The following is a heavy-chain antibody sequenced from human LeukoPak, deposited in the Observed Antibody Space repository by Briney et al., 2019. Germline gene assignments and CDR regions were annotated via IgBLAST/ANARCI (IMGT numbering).Heavy chain of an antibody. CDR3: ARGDSIYYDSSGYSY. D-gene: IGHD3-22*01. V-gene: IGHV4-34*01. CDR2: INHSGST. Sequence: SETLSLTCAVYGGSFSGYYWSWIRQPPGKGLEWIGGINHSGSTNYNPSLKSRVTISVDTSKNQFSLKLSSVTAADTAVYYCARGDSIYYDSSGYSYWGQGTLVTVSS. J-gene: IGHJ4*02. CDR1: GGSFSGYY.